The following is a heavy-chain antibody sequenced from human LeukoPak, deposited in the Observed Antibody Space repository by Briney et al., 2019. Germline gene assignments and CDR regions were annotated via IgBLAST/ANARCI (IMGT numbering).Heavy chain of an antibody. V-gene: IGHV3-48*04. D-gene: IGHD1-26*01. CDR2: ISSSSSNI. CDR3: AREMVGATFGYFDY. CDR1: GFPFSSNS. J-gene: IGHJ4*02. Sequence: GGSLRLSCAASGFPFSSNSMNWVRQAPGKGLEWVSYISSSSSNIFYVDSVKGRFTISRDNAKNSLYLQMNSLRAEDTAVYYCAREMVGATFGYFDYWGLGTLDTVSS.